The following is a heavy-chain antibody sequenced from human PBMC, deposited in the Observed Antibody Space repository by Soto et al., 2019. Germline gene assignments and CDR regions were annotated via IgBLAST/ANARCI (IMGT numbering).Heavy chain of an antibody. D-gene: IGHD2-15*01. V-gene: IGHV3-21*01. CDR3: AMLRRDAYNL. Sequence: PGGSLRLSCAASGFTFSAYNMNWVRQAPGKGLEWVSSISSSSSYIYYADPLKGRFTISRDNAKNSLYLQMNSLRVEDTAVYYCAMLRRDAYNLWGQGTLVTVSS. J-gene: IGHJ5*02. CDR2: ISSSSSYI. CDR1: GFTFSAYN.